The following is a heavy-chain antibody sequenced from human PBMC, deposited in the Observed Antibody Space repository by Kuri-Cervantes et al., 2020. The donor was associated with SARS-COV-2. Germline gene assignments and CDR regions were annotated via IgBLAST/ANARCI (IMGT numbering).Heavy chain of an antibody. D-gene: IGHD2-2*01. V-gene: IGHV4-38-2*01. Sequence: ESLKISCAVSGFSISSDYYWGWIRLPPGKGLEWIGSIYYGGSTYYDPSLKSRVTISLDTSKNQFSLKLSSVTAADTAVYYCARRAYCSSTSCSYNWFDPWGQGTLVTVSS. CDR1: GFSISSDYY. CDR2: IYYGGST. CDR3: ARRAYCSSTSCSYNWFDP. J-gene: IGHJ5*02.